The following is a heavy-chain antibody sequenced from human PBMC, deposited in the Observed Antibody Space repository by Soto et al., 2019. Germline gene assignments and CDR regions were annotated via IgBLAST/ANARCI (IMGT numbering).Heavy chain of an antibody. CDR1: GGSFSTYA. CDR3: ASGVQLWLRRINNGYSG. D-gene: IGHD5-12*01. Sequence: QVQLVQSGAEVKKPESSVKVSCKAPGGSFSTYAISWVRQDPGQGLEWMGGIIPMFGTANYAQRFQDRVTITADESTNTVYMELSSLRTEDTAVYFCASGVQLWLRRINNGYSGWGQGTLVIVSS. V-gene: IGHV1-69*12. J-gene: IGHJ4*02. CDR2: IIPMFGTA.